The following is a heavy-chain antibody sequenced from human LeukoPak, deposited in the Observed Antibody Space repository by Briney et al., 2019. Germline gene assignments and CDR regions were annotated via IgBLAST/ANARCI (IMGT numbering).Heavy chain of an antibody. CDR2: ISAYNGNT. D-gene: IGHD2-15*01. Sequence: GALLKVSCKASGYTFTSYGISWARQAPGQGLEWMGWISAYNGNTNYAQKLQGRVTMTTDTSTSTAYMELRSLRSDDTGVYYCARTFPGGGGPGGSFDYWGQGTLVTVSS. CDR1: GYTFTSYG. J-gene: IGHJ4*02. CDR3: ARTFPGGGGPGGSFDY. V-gene: IGHV1-18*01.